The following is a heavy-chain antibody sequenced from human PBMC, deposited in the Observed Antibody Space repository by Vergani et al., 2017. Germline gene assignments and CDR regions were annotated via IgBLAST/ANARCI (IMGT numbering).Heavy chain of an antibody. D-gene: IGHD3-16*01. Sequence: EVQLVESGGGLVKPGGSLRLSCAASGFTFSDYNINWVRQAPGKGLERVSSISSGSSYLHYAESVKGRFSVSRDNARNSVYLQMNSLRAEDTAVYYCARERYYDYIWGSHIDALDIWGQGTMVSVSS. J-gene: IGHJ3*02. CDR3: ARERYYDYIWGSHIDALDI. CDR2: ISSGSSYL. CDR1: GFTFSDYN. V-gene: IGHV3-21*06.